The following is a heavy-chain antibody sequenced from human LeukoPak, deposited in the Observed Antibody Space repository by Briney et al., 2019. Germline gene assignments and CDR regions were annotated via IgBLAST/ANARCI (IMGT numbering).Heavy chain of an antibody. V-gene: IGHV1-18*01. Sequence: GASVKVSCKAPGYTFTSYGISWVRQAPGQGLEWMGWISAYNGNTNYAQKLQGRVTMTTDTSTSTAYMELRSLRSDDTAVYYCARKAYDFWSGYLFVGDAFDIWGQGTMVTVSS. CDR1: GYTFTSYG. J-gene: IGHJ3*02. CDR3: ARKAYDFWSGYLFVGDAFDI. CDR2: ISAYNGNT. D-gene: IGHD3-3*01.